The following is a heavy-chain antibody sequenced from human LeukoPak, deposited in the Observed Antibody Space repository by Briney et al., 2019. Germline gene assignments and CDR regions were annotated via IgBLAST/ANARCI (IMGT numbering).Heavy chain of an antibody. J-gene: IGHJ4*02. CDR3: ARSELLWFGGVNSGFDY. Sequence: SETLPLTCTVSGGSISSYYWSWIRQPPGKGLEWIGYIYYSGSTNYNPSLKSRVTISLDTSKNQFSLKLTSVTAADTAVYYCARSELLWFGGVNSGFDYWGQGTLVTVSS. CDR2: IYYSGST. V-gene: IGHV4-59*01. CDR1: GGSISSYY. D-gene: IGHD3-10*01.